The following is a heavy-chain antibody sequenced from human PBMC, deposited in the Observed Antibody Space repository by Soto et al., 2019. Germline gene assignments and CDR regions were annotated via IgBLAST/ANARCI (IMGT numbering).Heavy chain of an antibody. Sequence: ASVKVSCKASGYTFTSYYMHWVRQAPGQGPEWMGIINPSGGSTSYAQKFQGRVTMTRDTSTSTVYMELSSLRSEDTAVYYCARVRGGYHMDVWGQGTTVTVSS. CDR2: INPSGGST. CDR3: ARVRGGYHMDV. CDR1: GYTFTSYY. D-gene: IGHD2-15*01. V-gene: IGHV1-46*01. J-gene: IGHJ6*02.